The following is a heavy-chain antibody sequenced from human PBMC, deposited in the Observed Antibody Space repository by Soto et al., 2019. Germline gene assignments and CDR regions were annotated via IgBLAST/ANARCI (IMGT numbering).Heavy chain of an antibody. CDR2: IYYIGDT. CDR3: ASLTKDLDS. CDR1: GGSISTAYYY. Sequence: QVQLQESGPGLVKPSQTLSLTCTVSGGSISTAYYYWSWIRQHPGKGLEWIGYIYYIGDTNYKPSLKSRVSMSVDTSKNQFSLRLNSVTAADTAVYYCASLTKDLDSWGPGTLVTVSS. D-gene: IGHD3-9*01. J-gene: IGHJ4*02. V-gene: IGHV4-31*03.